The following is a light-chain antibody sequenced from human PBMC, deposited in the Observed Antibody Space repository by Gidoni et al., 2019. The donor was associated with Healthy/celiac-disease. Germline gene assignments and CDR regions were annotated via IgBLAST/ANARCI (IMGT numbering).Light chain of an antibody. J-gene: IGKJ1*01. CDR2: WAS. Sequence: DIVMTQSPDSLAVSLGERATINCKSSQSFLYSSNNKNYLAWYQQKPGQPPKLLIYWASTRESGVPDRFSGSGSGTDFTLTSSSLQAEDVAVYYCQQYYRTPWTFXQXTKVEIK. CDR3: QQYYRTPWT. V-gene: IGKV4-1*01. CDR1: QSFLYSSNNKNY.